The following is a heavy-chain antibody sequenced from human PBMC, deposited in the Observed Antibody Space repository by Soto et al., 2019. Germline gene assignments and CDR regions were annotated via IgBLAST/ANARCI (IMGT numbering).Heavy chain of an antibody. CDR2: IYTSGSI. D-gene: IGHD3-16*01. CDR1: GGSISSYY. Sequence: SETLSLTCTVSGGSISSYYWSWIRQPAGKGLEWIGRIYTSGSIHYTPSPTSRVTMSVDTSKNQSSLKLSSMTAADPAVYYCTRDLAGLRYWGQGTRVTVSS. CDR3: TRDLAGLRY. J-gene: IGHJ4*02. V-gene: IGHV4-4*07.